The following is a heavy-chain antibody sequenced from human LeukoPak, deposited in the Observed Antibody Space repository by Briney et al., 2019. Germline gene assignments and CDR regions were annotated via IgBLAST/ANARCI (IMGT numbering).Heavy chain of an antibody. CDR3: ARVRSVPDY. Sequence: GGSLRLSCAASGFTFSSYSMNWVRQAPGKGLEWVSYISSGSSTIYYADSVKGRFTISRDNAKNLLYLQMNSLRAEDTAVYYCARVRSVPDYWGQEPWSPSPQ. V-gene: IGHV3-48*01. D-gene: IGHD3-10*01. J-gene: IGHJ4*01. CDR2: ISSGSSTI. CDR1: GFTFSSYS.